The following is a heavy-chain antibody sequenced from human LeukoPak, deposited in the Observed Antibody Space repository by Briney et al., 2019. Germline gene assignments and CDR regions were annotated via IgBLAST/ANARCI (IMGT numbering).Heavy chain of an antibody. CDR3: VRDLWGAGGTQY. V-gene: IGHV4-59*01. CDR2: IYYSGST. D-gene: IGHD2-15*01. J-gene: IGHJ4*02. Sequence: SETLSLTCTVSGGSISSYYWSWIRQPPGKGLEWIGTIYYSGSTKNNPSLKSRVTISVDTSKNQFSLKLRSVTAADTAVYYCVRDLWGAGGTQYWGQGILVTVSS. CDR1: GGSISSYY.